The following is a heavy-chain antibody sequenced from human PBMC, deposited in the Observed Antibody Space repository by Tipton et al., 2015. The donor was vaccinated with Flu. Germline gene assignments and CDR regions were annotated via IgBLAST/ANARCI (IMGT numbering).Heavy chain of an antibody. D-gene: IGHD6-19*01. Sequence: TLSLTCAVSGDSISSDYYWGWIRQFPGKGLEWIGTVSRTGSTIYNPSLKSRVTISIDRSKNQFSLNLKSVTAADMAVYYCAREWLAQGMDYFVQWGQGTLVTVSS. CDR3: AREWLAQGMDYFVQ. J-gene: IGHJ4*02. CDR1: GDSISSDYY. V-gene: IGHV4-38-2*02. CDR2: VSRTGST.